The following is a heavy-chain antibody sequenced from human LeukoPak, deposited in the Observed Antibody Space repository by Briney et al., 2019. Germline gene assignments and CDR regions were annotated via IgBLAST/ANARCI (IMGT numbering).Heavy chain of an antibody. CDR2: IIPIFGTA. D-gene: IGHD3-10*01. J-gene: IGHJ4*02. V-gene: IGHV1-69*13. Sequence: ASVKVSCKASGGTFSSYAISWVRQAPGQGLEWMGGIIPIFGTANYAQKFQGRVTITADESTSTAYMELSSLRSEDTAVYYCARVELDGSGSYYKGYWGQGTLVTVSS. CDR1: GGTFSSYA. CDR3: ARVELDGSGSYYKGY.